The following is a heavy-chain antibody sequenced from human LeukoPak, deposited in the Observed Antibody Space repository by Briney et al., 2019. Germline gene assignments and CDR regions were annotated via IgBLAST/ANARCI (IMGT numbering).Heavy chain of an antibody. CDR1: GYTFTGYY. Sequence: GASVKVSCKASGYTFTGYYMHWVRQAPGQGLEWMGWINPNSGGTNYAQKFQGRVTVTRDTSTSTVYMEPSSLTSDDTAVYYCARGPFHTYNWDYWGQGTLVTVSS. D-gene: IGHD5-24*01. J-gene: IGHJ4*02. V-gene: IGHV1-2*02. CDR3: ARGPFHTYNWDY. CDR2: INPNSGGT.